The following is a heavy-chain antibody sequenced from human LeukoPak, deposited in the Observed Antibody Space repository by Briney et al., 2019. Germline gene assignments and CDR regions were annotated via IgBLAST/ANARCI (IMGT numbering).Heavy chain of an antibody. CDR1: GFTFSSYW. Sequence: GGSLRLSCAASGFTFSSYWMHWVRQAPGKGLVWVSRINSDGSSTSYADSVKGRFTISRDNSKNTLYLQMNSLRAEDTAVYYCAKRSGGPSPFDYWGQGTLVTVSS. J-gene: IGHJ4*02. D-gene: IGHD3-3*01. CDR2: INSDGSST. CDR3: AKRSGGPSPFDY. V-gene: IGHV3-74*01.